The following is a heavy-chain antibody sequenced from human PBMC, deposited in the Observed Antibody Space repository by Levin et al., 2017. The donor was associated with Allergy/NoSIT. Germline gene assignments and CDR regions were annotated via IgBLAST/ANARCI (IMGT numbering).Heavy chain of an antibody. D-gene: IGHD1-1*01. Sequence: SQTLSLTCTVSGGSISSYYWSWIRQPPGKGLEWIGYIYYSGSTNYNPSLKSRVTISVDTSKNQFSLKLSSVTAADTAVYYCARNWIVRMYGVAFDIWGQGTMVTVSS. V-gene: IGHV4-59*01. CDR3: ARNWIVRMYGVAFDI. J-gene: IGHJ3*02. CDR1: GGSISSYY. CDR2: IYYSGST.